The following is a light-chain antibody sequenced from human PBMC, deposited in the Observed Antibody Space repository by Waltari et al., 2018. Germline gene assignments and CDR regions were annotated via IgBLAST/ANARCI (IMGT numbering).Light chain of an antibody. V-gene: IGLV1-40*01. Sequence: QSVLTQPPSVSGAPGQGVTISCTGSTSNIGAGYDVQWYQQFPTSAPKLLIRGNNILASGVPDRFSASRSGTSGSLAITGLRPEDDAYFYCQSYDRSLSTWVFGGGTKVTVL. CDR1: TSNIGAGYD. CDR2: GNN. CDR3: QSYDRSLSTWV. J-gene: IGLJ3*02.